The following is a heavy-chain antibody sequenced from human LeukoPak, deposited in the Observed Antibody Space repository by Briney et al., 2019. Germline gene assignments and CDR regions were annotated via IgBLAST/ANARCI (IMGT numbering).Heavy chain of an antibody. V-gene: IGHV4-39*01. D-gene: IGHD6-19*01. Sequence: SETLSLTCTVSGGSISSGSYYWGWIRQPPGKGLEWIGSIYYSGSTYYNPSLKSRVTVSVDTSKNQFSLKLSSVTAADTAVYYCAIHLRYSSGWFWGRWGQGTLVTVSS. J-gene: IGHJ4*02. CDR3: AIHLRYSSGWFWGR. CDR2: IYYSGST. CDR1: GGSISSGSYY.